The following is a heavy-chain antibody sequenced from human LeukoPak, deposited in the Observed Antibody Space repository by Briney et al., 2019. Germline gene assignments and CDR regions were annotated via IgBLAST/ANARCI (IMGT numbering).Heavy chain of an antibody. J-gene: IGHJ4*02. CDR2: IIPIFGTA. V-gene: IGHV1-69*13. CDR3: ASPPIGSSGYYFDY. Sequence: GASVKVSCTASGGTFSSYAISWVRQAPGQGLEWMGGIIPIFGTANYAQKFQGRVTITADESTSTAYMELSSLRSEDTGVYYCASPPIGSSGYYFDYWGQGTLVTVSS. D-gene: IGHD3-22*01. CDR1: GGTFSSYA.